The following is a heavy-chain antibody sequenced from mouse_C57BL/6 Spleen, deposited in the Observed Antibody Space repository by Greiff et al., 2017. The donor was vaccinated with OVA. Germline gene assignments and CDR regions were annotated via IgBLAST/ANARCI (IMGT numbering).Heavy chain of an antibody. J-gene: IGHJ4*01. Sequence: QVQLQQPGAELVKPGASVKLSCKASGYTFTSYWMHWVKQRPGQGLEWIGMIQPNSGSTNYNEKFKSKATLTVDKSSSTAYMQLSSLTSEDSAVYYCAREGKGYAMDYWGQGTSVTVSS. V-gene: IGHV1-64*01. CDR1: GYTFTSYW. CDR2: IQPNSGST. CDR3: AREGKGYAMDY.